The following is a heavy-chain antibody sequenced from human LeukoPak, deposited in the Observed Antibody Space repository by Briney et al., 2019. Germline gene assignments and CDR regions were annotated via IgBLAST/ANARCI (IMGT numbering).Heavy chain of an antibody. D-gene: IGHD2-2*01. J-gene: IGHJ6*02. CDR2: IYSGGST. CDR3: ARGGLVPAAYYYYYGMDV. V-gene: IGHV3-66*02. CDR1: GFTVSSNY. Sequence: PGGSLSFSCAASGFTVSSNYMSWVRQPPGKGLDWVSVIYSGGSTYYADSVKGRFTISRDNSKNTLYLQMNSLRAEDTAVYYCARGGLVPAAYYYYYGMDVWGQGTTVTVSS.